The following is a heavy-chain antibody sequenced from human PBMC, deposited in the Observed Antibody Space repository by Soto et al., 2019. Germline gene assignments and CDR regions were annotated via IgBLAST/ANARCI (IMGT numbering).Heavy chain of an antibody. Sequence: QVQLVQSGDEVKKPGASVKVSCKASGYIFVNYGIAWVRQAPGQGLEWMGWISPYTGNTHSASKVQGRLTMTTDTSTSTAYMALGSLTSDDTAVYYCVMVDNVTPTPPDVWGQGTTVTLSS. CDR1: GYIFVNYG. CDR2: ISPYTGNT. D-gene: IGHD5-12*01. V-gene: IGHV1-18*01. CDR3: VMVDNVTPTPPDV. J-gene: IGHJ6*02.